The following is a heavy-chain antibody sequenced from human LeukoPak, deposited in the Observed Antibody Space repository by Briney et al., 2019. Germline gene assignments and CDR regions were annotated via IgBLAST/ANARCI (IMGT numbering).Heavy chain of an antibody. CDR2: IWYDGSNK. CDR3: ARGVMYYDSSGYLFDY. Sequence: PGRSLRLSCAASGFTFSSYGMHWVRQAPGKRLEWVAIIWYDGSNKYCADSVKGRFTISRDNSKNTLYLQMNSLRAEDTAVYYCARGVMYYDSSGYLFDYWGQGILVTVSS. J-gene: IGHJ4*02. CDR1: GFTFSSYG. D-gene: IGHD3-22*01. V-gene: IGHV3-33*01.